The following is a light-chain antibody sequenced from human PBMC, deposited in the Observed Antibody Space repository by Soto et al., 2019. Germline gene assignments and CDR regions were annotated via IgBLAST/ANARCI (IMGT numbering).Light chain of an antibody. CDR3: QQYYNWPPLT. Sequence: EIVMTQSPATLSVSPGERATLSCRASQSVSSNFAGYQQKPGQAPRLLLYGASTRATGIPARFSGSGSGTEFTLTISSLQSEDFAVYYCQQYYNWPPLTFGGGTKVEIK. V-gene: IGKV3-15*01. CDR2: GAS. CDR1: QSVSSN. J-gene: IGKJ4*01.